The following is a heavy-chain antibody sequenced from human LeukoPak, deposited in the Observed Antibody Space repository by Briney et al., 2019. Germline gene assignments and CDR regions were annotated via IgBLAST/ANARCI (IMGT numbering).Heavy chain of an antibody. CDR1: GYTFTSYG. CDR2: ISAYNGNT. D-gene: IGHD2-15*01. Sequence: GASVKVSCKASGYTFTSYGISWVRQAPGQGLEWMGWISAYNGNTNYAQKLQGRVTMTTDTPTSTAYMELRSLRSDDTAVYYCARDLSLAATSFFDYWGQGTLVTVSS. J-gene: IGHJ4*02. V-gene: IGHV1-18*01. CDR3: ARDLSLAATSFFDY.